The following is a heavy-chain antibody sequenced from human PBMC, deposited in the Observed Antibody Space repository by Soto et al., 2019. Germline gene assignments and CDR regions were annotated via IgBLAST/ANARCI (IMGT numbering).Heavy chain of an antibody. J-gene: IGHJ4*02. CDR1: GFTFSDHY. D-gene: IGHD1-26*01. Sequence: GGSLRLSCAASGFTFSDHYMDWVRQAPGKGLEWVGRTRNKANSYTTEYAASVKGRFTVSRDDSKNSVYLQMNSLKTEDTAVYYYDSSGPPAYWGQGTLVTVSS. CDR3: DSSGPPAY. CDR2: TRNKANSYTT. V-gene: IGHV3-72*01.